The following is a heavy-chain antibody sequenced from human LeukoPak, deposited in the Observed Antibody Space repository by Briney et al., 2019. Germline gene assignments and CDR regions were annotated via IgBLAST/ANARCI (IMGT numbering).Heavy chain of an antibody. V-gene: IGHV4-4*09. Sequence: NPSETLSLTCTVSGGSISSYYWSWIRQPPGKGLEWIGYIYTSGSTNYNPSLKSRVTISVDTSKNQFSLKLSSVTAADTAVYYCARGTPYCSSTSCRPGFFDYWGQGTLVTVSS. J-gene: IGHJ4*02. D-gene: IGHD2-2*01. CDR1: GGSISSYY. CDR3: ARGTPYCSSTSCRPGFFDY. CDR2: IYTSGST.